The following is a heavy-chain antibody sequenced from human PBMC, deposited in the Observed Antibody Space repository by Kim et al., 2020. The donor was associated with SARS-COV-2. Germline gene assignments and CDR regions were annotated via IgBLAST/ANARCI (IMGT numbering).Heavy chain of an antibody. CDR3: ARLSMVRGVITHAFDI. D-gene: IGHD3-10*01. J-gene: IGHJ3*02. Sequence: KLQGRVTMTTDTSTSTAYMELRSLRSDDTAVYYCARLSMVRGVITHAFDIWGQGTMVTVSS. V-gene: IGHV1-18*01.